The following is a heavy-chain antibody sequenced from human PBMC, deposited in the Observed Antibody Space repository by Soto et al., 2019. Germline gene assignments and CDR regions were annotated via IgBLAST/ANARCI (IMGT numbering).Heavy chain of an antibody. D-gene: IGHD1-1*01. CDR1: AYTFTRYW. CDR3: ARKDLDKGNAFDI. V-gene: IGHV5-51*01. Sequence: GESLKISCEASAYTFTRYWIGWVRQMPGKGLEWVGIIYPGDSDTRYSPSFQGQVTISADKSISNAYLQWSSLKASDTAMYYCARKDLDKGNAFDIWGQGTRATVS. CDR2: IYPGDSDT. J-gene: IGHJ3*02.